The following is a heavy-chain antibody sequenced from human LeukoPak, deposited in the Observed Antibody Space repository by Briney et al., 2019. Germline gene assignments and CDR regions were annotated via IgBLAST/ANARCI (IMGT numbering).Heavy chain of an antibody. CDR2: IMPLFGTA. CDR1: GGTFNNSA. CDR3: ARDVHGDYGSGWFDP. J-gene: IGHJ5*02. Sequence: SVKVSCKTSGGTFNNSAISWVRQAPGQGLEWLGGIMPLFGTAGYAQKFQGRITITKDESTRTVYLELTSLTSDDTAVYYCARDVHGDYGSGWFDPWGQGTLVSVSS. D-gene: IGHD4-17*01. V-gene: IGHV1-69*05.